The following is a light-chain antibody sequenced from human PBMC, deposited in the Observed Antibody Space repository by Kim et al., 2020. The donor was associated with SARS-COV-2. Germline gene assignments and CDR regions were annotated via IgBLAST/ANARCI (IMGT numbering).Light chain of an antibody. CDR2: GAS. Sequence: GDRVTLTCRASQTSSSSHLAWYQQKPGQAPRLLIYGASSRATGIPDRFSGSGSGTDFTLTISRLEPDDFAVYYCHQYGYSPRTFGQGTKLEI. J-gene: IGKJ2*01. V-gene: IGKV3-20*01. CDR3: HQYGYSPRT. CDR1: QTSSSSH.